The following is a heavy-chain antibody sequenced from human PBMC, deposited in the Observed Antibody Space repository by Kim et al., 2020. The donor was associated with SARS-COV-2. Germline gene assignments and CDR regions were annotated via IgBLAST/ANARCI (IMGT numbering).Heavy chain of an antibody. J-gene: IGHJ4*02. D-gene: IGHD6-19*01. Sequence: AQRFQGRVTITEDKSTSTAYMELSSLRSEDTAVYYCARGPSGYSSGQLDYWGQGTLVTVSS. CDR3: ARGPSGYSSGQLDY. V-gene: IGHV1-69*04.